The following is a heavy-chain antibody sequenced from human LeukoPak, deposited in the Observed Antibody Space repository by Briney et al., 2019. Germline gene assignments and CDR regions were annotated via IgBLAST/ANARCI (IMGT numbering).Heavy chain of an antibody. Sequence: ASVTVSCKASGGTFSSYAISWVRQAPGQGLEWMGGIIPIFGTANYAQKFQGRVTITADESTSTAYMELSSLRSEDTAVYYCATRSPYGAPVIYYYYGMDVWGQGTTVTVSS. V-gene: IGHV1-69*01. CDR3: ATRSPYGAPVIYYYYGMDV. CDR1: GGTFSSYA. CDR2: IIPIFGTA. J-gene: IGHJ6*02. D-gene: IGHD4-17*01.